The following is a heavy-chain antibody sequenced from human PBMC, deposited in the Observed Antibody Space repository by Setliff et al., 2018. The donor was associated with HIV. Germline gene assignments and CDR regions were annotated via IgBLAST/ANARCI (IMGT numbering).Heavy chain of an antibody. Sequence: ASVKVSCKAFGFVVSGYYMNWVRQAPGQGLEWMGRINPNNGVANYAETFQGRVTMTLDTPISTAYLELNRLTSDDTAVYYCARPRVFDSFDVWGQGTMVTVSS. V-gene: IGHV1-2*06. CDR3: ARPRVFDSFDV. CDR1: GFVVSGYY. J-gene: IGHJ3*01. CDR2: INPNNGVA.